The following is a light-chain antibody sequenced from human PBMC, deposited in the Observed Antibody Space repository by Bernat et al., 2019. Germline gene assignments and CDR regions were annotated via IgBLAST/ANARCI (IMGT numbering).Light chain of an antibody. CDR3: LQSLQTPYT. J-gene: IGKJ2*01. V-gene: IGKV2-28*01. CDR2: LGS. Sequence: DIKMTQSQLSLTVTPGEPASISCKSSQSLLHDNGYKYLDWYLQKPGQSPQLLIYLGSHRASGVPDRISGSGSGTHFTLNINRVEAEDVGIYYCLQSLQTPYTFGQGTKLDIK. CDR1: QSLLHDNGYKY.